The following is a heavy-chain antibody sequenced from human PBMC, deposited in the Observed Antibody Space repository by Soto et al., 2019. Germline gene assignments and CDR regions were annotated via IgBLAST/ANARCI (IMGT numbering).Heavy chain of an antibody. V-gene: IGHV3-23*01. Sequence: EVQVLESGGGLVQPGGSLRLSCVASGFTFSTYAMNWFRQAPGKGLEWVSGIRGSGSDRYYADSVRGRFTISRDNSNNTLNLQMDSLRAEDTAIYYCTKTPRSYYYYMDVWGKGTTVTVSS. CDR3: TKTPRSYYYYMDV. CDR2: IRGSGSDR. J-gene: IGHJ6*03. CDR1: GFTFSTYA. D-gene: IGHD3-10*01.